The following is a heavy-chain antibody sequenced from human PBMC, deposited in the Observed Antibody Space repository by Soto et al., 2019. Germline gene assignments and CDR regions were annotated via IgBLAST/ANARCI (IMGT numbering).Heavy chain of an antibody. V-gene: IGHV3-21*01. D-gene: IGHD2-2*02. Sequence: RRLSCVGSGFTFSNFSINWVRQAPGKGLEWVSSISSRSDIYYADSLKGRFTISRDNAKNSVSLQMNSLRAEDTAVYYCAREYTAWPLAYGLDVWGQGTTVTAP. CDR1: GFTFSNFS. CDR3: AREYTAWPLAYGLDV. CDR2: ISSRSDI. J-gene: IGHJ6*02.